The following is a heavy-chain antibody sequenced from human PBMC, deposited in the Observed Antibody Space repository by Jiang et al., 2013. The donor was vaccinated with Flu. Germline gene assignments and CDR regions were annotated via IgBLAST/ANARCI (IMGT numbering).Heavy chain of an antibody. Sequence: LLKPSETLSLTCAVYGGSFSGYYWSWIRQPPGKGLEWIGEINHSGSTNYNPSLKSRVTISVDTSKNQFSLKLSSVTAADTAVYYCARGGNYYGSGSYYNPRVKPRERDNYYYYYGMDVWGQGPRSPSP. CDR1: GGSFSGYY. V-gene: IGHV4-34*01. CDR2: INHSGST. CDR3: ARGGNYYGSGSYYNPRVKPRERDNYYYYYGMDV. J-gene: IGHJ6*02. D-gene: IGHD3-10*01.